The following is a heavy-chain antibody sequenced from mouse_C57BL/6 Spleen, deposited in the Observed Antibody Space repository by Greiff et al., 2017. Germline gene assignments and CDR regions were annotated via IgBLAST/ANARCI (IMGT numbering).Heavy chain of an antibody. V-gene: IGHV5-4*01. CDR3: ARGYSNYGYFDV. CDR2: ISDGGSYT. J-gene: IGHJ1*03. CDR1: GFTFSSYA. Sequence: LVESGGGLVKPGGSLKLSCAASGFTFSSYAMSWVRQTPEKRLEWVATISDGGSYTYYPDNVKGRFTISRDNAKNNLYLQMSHLKSEDTAMYYCARGYSNYGYFDVWGTGTTVTVSS. D-gene: IGHD2-5*01.